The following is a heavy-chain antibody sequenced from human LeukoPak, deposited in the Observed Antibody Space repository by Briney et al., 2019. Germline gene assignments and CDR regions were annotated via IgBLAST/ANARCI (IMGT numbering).Heavy chain of an antibody. Sequence: SETLSLNCTVSGVSINTYFWSWIRQPPGKGLEWIGYVYYNGITNYNPSLKSRVSISLDTSRNQFSLRLNSVTAAETAVYYCASQLGGTTFHWGQGTLVTVSS. J-gene: IGHJ4*02. CDR1: GVSINTYF. CDR3: ASQLGGTTFH. D-gene: IGHD1/OR15-1a*01. V-gene: IGHV4-59*01. CDR2: VYYNGIT.